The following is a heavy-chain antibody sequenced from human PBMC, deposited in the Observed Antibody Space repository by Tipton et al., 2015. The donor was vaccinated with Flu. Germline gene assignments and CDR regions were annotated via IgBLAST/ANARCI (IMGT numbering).Heavy chain of an antibody. CDR3: ARSFYDILTGFWRFDF. Sequence: QLVQSGAEVRKPGASVKVSCKASGYIFTGYCLHWVRQAPGQGLEWMGWINPNSGGTNFAQNFQGRVTMTRDTSISTAYMELSSLRSDDTAVYYCARSFYDILTGFWRFDFWGQGTLVTVSS. V-gene: IGHV1-2*02. CDR2: INPNSGGT. D-gene: IGHD3-9*01. CDR1: GYIFTGYC. J-gene: IGHJ4*02.